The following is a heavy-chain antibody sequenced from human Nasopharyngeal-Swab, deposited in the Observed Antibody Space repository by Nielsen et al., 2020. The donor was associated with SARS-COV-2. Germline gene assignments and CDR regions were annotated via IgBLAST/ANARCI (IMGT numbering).Heavy chain of an antibody. V-gene: IGHV3-9*01. CDR2: ISWNSGSI. CDR3: SKSRGYYYYMDV. D-gene: IGHD3-10*01. Sequence: SLKISCAASGFTFDDYAMHWVRQAPGKGLEWVSGISWNSGSIGYADSVKGRFTISRDNAKNSLYLQMNSLRAEDTALYYCSKSRGYYYYMDVWGKGTMVTVSS. J-gene: IGHJ6*03. CDR1: GFTFDDYA.